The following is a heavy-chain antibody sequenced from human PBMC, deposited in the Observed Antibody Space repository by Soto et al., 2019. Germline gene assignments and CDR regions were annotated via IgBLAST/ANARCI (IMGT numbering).Heavy chain of an antibody. CDR3: TRPSLSGTVDTFDI. J-gene: IGHJ3*02. CDR2: ILSDGIRK. V-gene: IGHV3-30*03. Sequence: QVQLVESGGGVVQPGRSLRLSCAASGFTFTTYAMHWLRQAPGKGLEWVAVILSDGIRKYQVDSVRGRFTISRDNSKNIVSLQMNSLSAEATALYYCTRPSLSGTVDTFDIWGQGTMVTVSA. D-gene: IGHD3-10*01. CDR1: GFTFTTYA.